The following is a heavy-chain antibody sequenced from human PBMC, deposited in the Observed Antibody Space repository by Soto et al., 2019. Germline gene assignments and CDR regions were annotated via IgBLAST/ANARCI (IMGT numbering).Heavy chain of an antibody. Sequence: GGSLRLSCAASGFTFSSFNMNWVRQAPGKGLEWVSFVTSGGGTIYYADSVKARFTISRDNAKDSLYLQMNSLRAEDTAVYYCARRLGYCSGGSCPTDYWGQGTLVTISS. CDR1: GFTFSSFN. V-gene: IGHV3-48*01. D-gene: IGHD2-15*01. CDR2: VTSGGGTI. CDR3: ARRLGYCSGGSCPTDY. J-gene: IGHJ4*02.